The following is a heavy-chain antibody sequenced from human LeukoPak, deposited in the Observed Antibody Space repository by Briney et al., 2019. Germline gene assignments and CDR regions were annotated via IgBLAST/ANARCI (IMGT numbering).Heavy chain of an antibody. CDR3: ARVGSSGYYVRGAFDI. CDR2: ISAYNGNT. D-gene: IGHD3-22*01. CDR1: GYTFTSYG. J-gene: IGHJ3*02. V-gene: IGHV1-18*01. Sequence: ASAKVSCKASGYTFTSYGISWMRQAPGQGLEWMGWISAYNGNTNYAQKLQGRVTMTTDTSTSTAYMELRSLRSDDTAVYYCARVGSSGYYVRGAFDIWGQGTMVTVSS.